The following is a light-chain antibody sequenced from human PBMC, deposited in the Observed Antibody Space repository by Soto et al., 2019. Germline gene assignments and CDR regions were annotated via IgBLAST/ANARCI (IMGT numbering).Light chain of an antibody. CDR3: SSYTSGSTWV. Sequence: QSALTQPASVSGSPGQSITISCTGTSSDVGGYNYVSWYQQQPGKAPKLMIYEVSNRTSGVSNRFSGSKSGNTASLTIYGLQAEDEADDYCSSYTSGSTWVFGGGTKETVL. CDR1: SSDVGGYNY. V-gene: IGLV2-14*01. CDR2: EVS. J-gene: IGLJ3*02.